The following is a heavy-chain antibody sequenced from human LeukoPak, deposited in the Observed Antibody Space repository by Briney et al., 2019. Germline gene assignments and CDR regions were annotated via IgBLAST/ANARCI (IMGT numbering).Heavy chain of an antibody. CDR1: GGSFSGYY. CDR3: ARHVLLWFGEFDYYYYYYMDV. Sequence: SETLSLTCAVYGGSFSGYYWSWIRQPPGKGLEWIGEINHSGSTNYNPSLKSRVTISVDTSKNQFSLKLSSVTAADTAVYYCARHVLLWFGEFDYYYYYYMDVWGKGTTVTISS. J-gene: IGHJ6*03. D-gene: IGHD3-10*01. V-gene: IGHV4-34*01. CDR2: INHSGST.